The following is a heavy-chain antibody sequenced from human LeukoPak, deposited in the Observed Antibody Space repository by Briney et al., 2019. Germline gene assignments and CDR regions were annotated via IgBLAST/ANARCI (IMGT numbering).Heavy chain of an antibody. Sequence: ASVKVSCKASGYTFTSYDINWVRQATGQGLEWMGWMNPNSGNTGYAQKFQGRVTMTRDTSISTAYMELSRLRSDDTAVYYCARDLLTYALGPYYYYGMDVWGQGTTVTVSS. D-gene: IGHD3-16*01. J-gene: IGHJ6*02. CDR2: MNPNSGNT. V-gene: IGHV1-8*01. CDR3: ARDLLTYALGPYYYYGMDV. CDR1: GYTFTSYD.